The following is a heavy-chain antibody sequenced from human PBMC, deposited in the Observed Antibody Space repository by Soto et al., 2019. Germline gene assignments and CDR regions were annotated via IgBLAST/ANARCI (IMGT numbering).Heavy chain of an antibody. CDR1: GFTFSSYG. CDR3: AYDSSGYYYPVQH. Sequence: GGSLRLSCAASGFTFSSYGMHWVRQAPGKGLEWVAVISYDGSNKYYADSVKGRFTISRDNSKNTLYLQMNSLRAEDTAVYYCAYDSSGYYYPVQHWGQGTLVTVSS. D-gene: IGHD3-22*01. J-gene: IGHJ1*01. CDR2: ISYDGSNK. V-gene: IGHV3-30*03.